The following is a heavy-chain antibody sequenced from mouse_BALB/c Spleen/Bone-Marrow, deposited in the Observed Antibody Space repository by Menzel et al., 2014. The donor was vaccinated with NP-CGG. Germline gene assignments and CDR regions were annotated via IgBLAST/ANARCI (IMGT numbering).Heavy chain of an antibody. D-gene: IGHD2-12*01. J-gene: IGHJ4*01. V-gene: IGHV2-9*02. CDR2: IWAGGAT. CDR3: ARVLRRSQDAMDY. CDR1: GFSLTNFG. Sequence: VHLVESGPGLVAPSQCLSITCTVSGFSLTNFGVHWVRQPPGKGLEWLGIIWAGGATDYHSALMSRLIISKDNSKSQVFLKMNSLQTDDTAMYYCARVLRRSQDAMDYWGQGTSVTVSS.